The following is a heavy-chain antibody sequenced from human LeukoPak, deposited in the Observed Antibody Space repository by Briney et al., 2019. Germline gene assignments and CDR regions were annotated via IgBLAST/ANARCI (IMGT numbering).Heavy chain of an antibody. D-gene: IGHD6-19*01. Sequence: ASVKVSCKASGYTFTGYYMHWVRQAPGQGLEWMGWINPNSGGTNYAQKFQGRVTMTRDTSISTAYMDLSSLRSEDTAVYYCARGYIAVAGLDAFDIWGQGTMVTVSS. CDR3: ARGYIAVAGLDAFDI. CDR1: GYTFTGYY. V-gene: IGHV1-2*02. CDR2: INPNSGGT. J-gene: IGHJ3*02.